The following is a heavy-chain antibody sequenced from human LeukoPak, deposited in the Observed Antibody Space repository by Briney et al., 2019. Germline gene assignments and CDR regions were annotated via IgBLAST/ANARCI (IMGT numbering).Heavy chain of an antibody. J-gene: IGHJ5*02. Sequence: GASVKVSCKASGYTFTSYAMNWVRQAPGQGLEWMGWINTNTGNPTYAQGFTGRFVFSLDTSVSTAYLQISSLKAEDTAVYYCARDDSYYYGSGSYSTARSYNWFDPWGQGTLVTVSS. D-gene: IGHD3-10*01. CDR3: ARDDSYYYGSGSYSTARSYNWFDP. CDR2: INTNTGNP. CDR1: GYTFTSYA. V-gene: IGHV7-4-1*02.